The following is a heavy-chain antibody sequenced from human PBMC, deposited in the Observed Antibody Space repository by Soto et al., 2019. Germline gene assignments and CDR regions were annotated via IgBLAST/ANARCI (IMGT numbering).Heavy chain of an antibody. CDR2: ICYSGST. Sequence: QLQLQESGPGLVKPSETLSLTCAVSGGSIISSSYYWGWIRQPPGKGLEWIGSICYSGSTYYTPSFQSRVAISVDTSKKQYSLTLNSVTAADAAVYYCARRTVNIRTFYSGLKTHCFDYWGQGTLVTVSS. D-gene: IGHD6-19*01. J-gene: IGHJ4*02. CDR3: ARRTVNIRTFYSGLKTHCFDY. V-gene: IGHV4-39*01. CDR1: GGSIISSSYY.